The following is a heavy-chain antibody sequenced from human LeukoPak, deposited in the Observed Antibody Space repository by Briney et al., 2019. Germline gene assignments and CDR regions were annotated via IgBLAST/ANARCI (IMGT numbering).Heavy chain of an antibody. V-gene: IGHV3-21*01. Sequence: GXXLRLSCAASGFTFNNYNMNWVRQVPGKGLEWVSSITNSGTNIYYADSVKGRFTISRDNANNSLYLQMNSLRAEDTAVYYCARDDPYDILTSDYWGQGTLVTVSS. J-gene: IGHJ4*02. CDR1: GFTFNNYN. CDR2: ITNSGTNI. CDR3: ARDDPYDILTSDY. D-gene: IGHD3-9*01.